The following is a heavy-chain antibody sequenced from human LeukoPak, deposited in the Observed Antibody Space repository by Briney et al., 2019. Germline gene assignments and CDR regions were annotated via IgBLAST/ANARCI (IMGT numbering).Heavy chain of an antibody. J-gene: IGHJ4*02. CDR2: INSRGSPI. D-gene: IGHD3-10*01. CDR1: GFTFSDYY. Sequence: GGSLRLSCTVSGFTFSDYYMSWIRQTPGKGLEWVSHINSRGSPIYYADSVKGRFTISRDNAKSSLCLQMNSLRAEDTAVYYCARGKGASYFDYWGQGTLVTVSS. V-gene: IGHV3-11*01. CDR3: ARGKGASYFDY.